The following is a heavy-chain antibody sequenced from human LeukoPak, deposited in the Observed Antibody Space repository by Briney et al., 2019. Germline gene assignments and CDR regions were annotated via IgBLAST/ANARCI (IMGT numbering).Heavy chain of an antibody. CDR2: IIPIFGTA. CDR3: ARGRVLEGYYYYMDV. CDR1: GGTFSSYA. Sequence: SVTVSCKASGGTFSSYAISWVRQAPGQGLEWMGGIIPIFGTANYAQKFQGRVTITTDESTSTAYMELSSLRSEDTAVYYCARGRVLEGYYYYMDVWGKGTTVTVSS. D-gene: IGHD3-3*01. V-gene: IGHV1-69*05. J-gene: IGHJ6*03.